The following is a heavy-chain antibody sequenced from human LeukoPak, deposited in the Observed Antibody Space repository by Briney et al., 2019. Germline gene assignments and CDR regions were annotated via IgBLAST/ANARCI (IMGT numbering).Heavy chain of an antibody. Sequence: PGGTLRHSCAASGFTFSSYGMSWVRQAPGKGLEWVSAISGSGGSTYYADSVKGRFTISRDNSKNTLSLQMNSLRAEDTAVYYCAKGLTTLDYWGQGTLVTVSS. CDR3: AKGLTTLDY. CDR1: GFTFSSYG. V-gene: IGHV3-23*01. D-gene: IGHD4-11*01. CDR2: ISGSGGST. J-gene: IGHJ4*02.